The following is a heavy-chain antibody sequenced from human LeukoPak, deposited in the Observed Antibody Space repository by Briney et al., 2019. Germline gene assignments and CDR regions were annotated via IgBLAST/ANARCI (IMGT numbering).Heavy chain of an antibody. CDR1: GFTFSSYS. J-gene: IGHJ4*02. V-gene: IGHV3-21*04. D-gene: IGHD1-1*01. CDR2: ISSSSSYI. Sequence: GGSLRLSCAASGFTFSSYSMNWVRQAPGKGLEWVSSISSSSSYIYYADSVKGRFTISRDNSKNTLYLQMNSLRAEDTAVYYCAKDQLGYFDYWGQGTLVTVSS. CDR3: AKDQLGYFDY.